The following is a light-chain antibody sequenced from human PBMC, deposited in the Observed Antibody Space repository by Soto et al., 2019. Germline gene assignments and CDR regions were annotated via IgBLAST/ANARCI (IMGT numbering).Light chain of an antibody. CDR1: QSVSSSY. V-gene: IGKV3-20*01. J-gene: IGKJ5*01. CDR2: GAS. Sequence: EIVLTQSPGTLYLSPGERATLSCRASQSVSSSYLAWYQQKPGQAPRLLIYGASSRATGIPDRFSGSGSGTDFTLTISRLEPEDFAVYYCQQYGSSPLVTFGQGPRLEIK. CDR3: QQYGSSPLVT.